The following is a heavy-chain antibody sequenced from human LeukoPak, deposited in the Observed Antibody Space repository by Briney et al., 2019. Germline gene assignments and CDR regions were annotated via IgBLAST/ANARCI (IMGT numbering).Heavy chain of an antibody. CDR3: ARSHIVVVPAAISYYYYYGMGV. V-gene: IGHV1-69*13. CDR1: GGTFSSYA. Sequence: SVKVSCKASGGTFSSYAISWVRQAPGQGLEWMGGIIPIFGTANYAQKFQGRVTITADESTSTAYMELSSLRSEDTAVYYCARSHIVVVPAAISYYYYYGMGVWGKGTTVTVSS. D-gene: IGHD2-2*01. CDR2: IIPIFGTA. J-gene: IGHJ6*04.